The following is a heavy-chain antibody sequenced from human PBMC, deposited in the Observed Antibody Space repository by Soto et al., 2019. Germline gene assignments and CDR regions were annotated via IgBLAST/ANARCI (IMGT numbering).Heavy chain of an antibody. V-gene: IGHV3-66*01. D-gene: IGHD3-16*01. CDR1: GFTVSSKY. CDR3: AADLPDWGAYAFDY. CDR2: IQSGGPT. Sequence: GGSLRLSCAASGFTVSSKYMSWVRQAPGKGLEWVSLIQSGGPTYYADSVKGRFTISRDTSENTLHLEMNGLNTEDTALYYCAADLPDWGAYAFDYWGQGILVTVSS. J-gene: IGHJ4*02.